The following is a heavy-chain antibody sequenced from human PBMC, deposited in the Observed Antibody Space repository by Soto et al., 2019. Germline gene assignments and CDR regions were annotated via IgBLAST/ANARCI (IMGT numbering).Heavy chain of an antibody. J-gene: IGHJ4*02. Sequence: QVQLVQSGAEVRQPASSVKVSCKTSGATFSSYAITWVRQAPGQGLEWMGGIVPTVDTSTYAQKFQGRVTITEEKFTNTVYMELSRLRSDDTAVYYCVSVVAIPGYPDNWGQGTLVTVSS. CDR1: GATFSSYA. V-gene: IGHV1-69*14. CDR2: IVPTVDTS. CDR3: VSVVAIPGYPDN. D-gene: IGHD5-12*01.